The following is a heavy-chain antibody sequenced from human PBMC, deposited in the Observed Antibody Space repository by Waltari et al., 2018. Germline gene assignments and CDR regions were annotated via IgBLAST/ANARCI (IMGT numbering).Heavy chain of an antibody. J-gene: IGHJ3*01. V-gene: IGHV3-9*01. Sequence: EVQLVESGGGFVQPGRSRRLSCVASGFTLDDYALPWVRQAPGKGLEWVSGISWNSAKIGYADSVKGRFTVSRDNAKNSLYLEMSSLRPGDTALYYCVKDTSTGHAGGVNGFDVWGQGTMVIVSS. CDR2: ISWNSAKI. CDR1: GFTLDDYA. CDR3: VKDTSTGHAGGVNGFDV. D-gene: IGHD1-1*01.